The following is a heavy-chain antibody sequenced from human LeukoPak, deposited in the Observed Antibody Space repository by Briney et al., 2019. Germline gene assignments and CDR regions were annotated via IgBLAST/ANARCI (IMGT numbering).Heavy chain of an antibody. CDR3: ASGSYCDSSGYYLLDY. D-gene: IGHD3-22*01. Sequence: PSQTLSLTCTVSGGSISSGGYYWSWIRQPPGKGLEWIGYIYHSGSTYYNPSLKSRVTISVDRSKNQFSLKLSSVTAADTAVYYCASGSYCDSSGYYLLDYWGQGTLVTVSS. J-gene: IGHJ4*02. V-gene: IGHV4-30-2*01. CDR1: GGSISSGGYY. CDR2: IYHSGST.